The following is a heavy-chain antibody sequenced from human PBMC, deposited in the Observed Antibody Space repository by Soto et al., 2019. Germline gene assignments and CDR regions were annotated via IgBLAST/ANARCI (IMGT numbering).Heavy chain of an antibody. J-gene: IGHJ4*02. V-gene: IGHV1-69*01. D-gene: IGHD5-12*01. CDR2: IIPIFGTA. Sequence: QVQLVQSGAEVKKPGSSVKVSCKASGGTFSSYAISWVRQAPGQGLEWMGGIIPIFGTANYAQKFQGRVTITGDESTSIAYMELGSLRSEDTAVYYCARGGGMATILYYFDYWGQGTLVTVSS. CDR3: ARGGGMATILYYFDY. CDR1: GGTFSSYA.